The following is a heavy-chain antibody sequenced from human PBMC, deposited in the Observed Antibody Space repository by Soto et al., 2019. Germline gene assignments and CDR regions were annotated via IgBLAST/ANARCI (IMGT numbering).Heavy chain of an antibody. V-gene: IGHV3-9*01. CDR3: AKDTDDILTGYPMGGVFDY. CDR1: GFTFDDYA. CDR2: ISWNSGSI. D-gene: IGHD3-9*01. J-gene: IGHJ4*02. Sequence: EVQLVESGGGLVQPGRSLRLSCAASGFTFDDYAMHWVRQAPGKGLEWVSGISWNSGSIGHADSVKGRFTISRDNAKNSLYLQMNSLRAEDTALYYCAKDTDDILTGYPMGGVFDYWGQGTLVTVSS.